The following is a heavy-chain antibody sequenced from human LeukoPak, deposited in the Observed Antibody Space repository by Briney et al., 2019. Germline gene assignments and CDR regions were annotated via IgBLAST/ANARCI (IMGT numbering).Heavy chain of an antibody. V-gene: IGHV3-11*04. CDR3: ASAHCSGGSCYRSPGGYYFDY. CDR2: ISGSGGST. Sequence: KPGGSLRLSCAASGFTFTTYYMSWVRQAPGKGLEWVSAISGSGGSTYYADSVKGRFTISRDNAKNSLYLQMNSLRAEDTAVYYCASAHCSGGSCYRSPGGYYFDYWGQGTLVTVSS. CDR1: GFTFTTYY. J-gene: IGHJ4*02. D-gene: IGHD2-15*01.